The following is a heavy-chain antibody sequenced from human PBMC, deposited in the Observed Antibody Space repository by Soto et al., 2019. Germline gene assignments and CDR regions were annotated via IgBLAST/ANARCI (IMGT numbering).Heavy chain of an antibody. J-gene: IGHJ4*02. CDR1: GFTFSAYS. CDR2: IAGGGVPT. Sequence: EVQLVESGGGLVRSGESLRLSCVASGFTFSAYSMNWVRQTPGGGLEWIAHIAGGGVPTYYAASVKGRFTISRDKGKNSLSLQMNTLKGEDSGIYYCTRASSYAFDYWGQGALVTVSS. V-gene: IGHV3-48*01. CDR3: TRASSYAFDY. D-gene: IGHD2-2*01.